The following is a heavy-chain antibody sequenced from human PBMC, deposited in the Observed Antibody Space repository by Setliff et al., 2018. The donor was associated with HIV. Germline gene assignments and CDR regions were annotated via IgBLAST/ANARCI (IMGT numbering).Heavy chain of an antibody. CDR2: VFHIGST. CDR1: SGSISSNTYY. J-gene: IGHJ4*02. V-gene: IGHV4-39*01. CDR3: ARLGIANAPDDY. Sequence: PSETLSLTCGVSSGSISSNTYYWSWIRQPPGRGLEWIASVFHIGSTYHNPSLKSRVSISIDTSKTQVSLKLRSVTAADTAVYYCARLGIANAPDDYWGQGTLVTVSS. D-gene: IGHD2-21*01.